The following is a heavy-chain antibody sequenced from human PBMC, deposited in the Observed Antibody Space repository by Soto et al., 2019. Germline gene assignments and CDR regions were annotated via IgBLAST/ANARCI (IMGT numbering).Heavy chain of an antibody. CDR1: GFTFSSYG. CDR2: ISYDGST. CDR3: AKGRSYYYYYGVDV. V-gene: IGHV3-30*18. J-gene: IGHJ6*02. Sequence: LRLSCAASGFTFSSYGMHWVRQAPGKGLEWVAVISYDGSTYYADSVKGRFTISRDNSKSTLYLQMNSLRAEDTALYYCAKGRSYYYYYGVDVWGQGTTVTVSS.